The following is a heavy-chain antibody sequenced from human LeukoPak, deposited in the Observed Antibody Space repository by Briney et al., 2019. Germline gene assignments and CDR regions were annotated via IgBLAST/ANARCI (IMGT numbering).Heavy chain of an antibody. CDR3: AREWAHVFDI. V-gene: IGHV4-31*03. CDR1: GGSLSSGGYH. D-gene: IGHD1-26*01. Sequence: SDTLSLPCTVSGGSLSSGGYHGSWIPQHPAEGGEWIGYIYYSGSIYYTPSLKSRVTISIDTSKNQLSLKLSSVTAADTAVYYCAREWAHVFDIWGQGTIVTVSS. J-gene: IGHJ3*02. CDR2: IYYSGSI.